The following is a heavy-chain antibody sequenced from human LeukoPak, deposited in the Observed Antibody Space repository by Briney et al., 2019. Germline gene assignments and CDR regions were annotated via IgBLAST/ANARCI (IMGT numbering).Heavy chain of an antibody. CDR3: ARRGDPDFGID. V-gene: IGHV5-51*01. CDR1: RNSFHNQW. Sequence: GETLKISCEGPRNSFHNQWNGRGRQMPGKGLGGMGIIYPSDSDTRYRPPFQGQVTISADKCSSTAYLQWNSLEASDSAICYCARRGDPDFGIDWGQGTLVTVSS. D-gene: IGHD2-21*02. J-gene: IGHJ4*02. CDR2: IYPSDSDT.